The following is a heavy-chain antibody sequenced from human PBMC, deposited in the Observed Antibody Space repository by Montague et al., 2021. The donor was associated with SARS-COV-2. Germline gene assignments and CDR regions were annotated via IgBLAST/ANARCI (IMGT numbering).Heavy chain of an antibody. CDR3: AKEREVVRAARTLVAFDL. Sequence: SETLSLTCAVYGGSFSGYYWSWLRQSPRSGLVWIAEINHSGTANYNPSLKSRVSISVDTSKNQFTLKLTSVTAADTAMYYCAKEREVVRAARTLVAFDLWGQGTMVTVSS. D-gene: IGHD2-2*01. CDR2: INHSGTA. V-gene: IGHV4-34*01. CDR1: GGSFSGYY. J-gene: IGHJ3*01.